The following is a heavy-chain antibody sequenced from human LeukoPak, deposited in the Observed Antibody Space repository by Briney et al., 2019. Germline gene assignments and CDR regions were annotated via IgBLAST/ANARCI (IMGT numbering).Heavy chain of an antibody. D-gene: IGHD3-22*01. CDR3: AKGLGSSGYSRAYDAFDI. CDR1: GFTFSSYA. Sequence: GGSLRLSCAASGFTFSSYAMSWVRQAPGKGLEWVSAISGSGGSTYYADSVKGRFTISRDNSKNTLYLQMNSLRAEDTAVYYCAKGLGSSGYSRAYDAFDIWGQGTMVTVSS. J-gene: IGHJ3*02. V-gene: IGHV3-23*01. CDR2: ISGSGGST.